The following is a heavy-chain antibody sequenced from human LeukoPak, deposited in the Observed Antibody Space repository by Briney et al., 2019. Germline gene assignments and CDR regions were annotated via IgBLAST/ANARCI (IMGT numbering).Heavy chain of an antibody. CDR3: ARGPADYYDSSGYHGFDY. J-gene: IGHJ4*02. CDR2: VYYSGTT. V-gene: IGHV4-59*12. Sequence: PSETLSLTCTVSGGSISSYYWSWIRQPPGKGLEWIGYVYYSGTTNYNPSLKSRVTISVDTSKNQFSLKLSSVTAADTAVYYCARGPADYYDSSGYHGFDYWGQGTLVTVSS. CDR1: GGSISSYY. D-gene: IGHD3-22*01.